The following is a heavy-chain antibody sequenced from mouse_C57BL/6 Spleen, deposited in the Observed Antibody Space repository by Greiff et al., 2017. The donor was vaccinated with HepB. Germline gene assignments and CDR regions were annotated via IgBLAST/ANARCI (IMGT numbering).Heavy chain of an antibody. CDR2: IHPNSGST. J-gene: IGHJ3*01. CDR3: ARLPFTTVVAPGAY. D-gene: IGHD1-1*01. V-gene: IGHV1-64*01. CDR1: GYTFTSYW. Sequence: QVQLQQPGAELVKPGASVKLSCKASGYTFTSYWMHWVKQRPGQGLEWIGMIHPNSGSTNYNEKFKSKATLTVDKSSSTAYMQLSSLTSEDSAVYYCARLPFTTVVAPGAYWGQGTLVTVSA.